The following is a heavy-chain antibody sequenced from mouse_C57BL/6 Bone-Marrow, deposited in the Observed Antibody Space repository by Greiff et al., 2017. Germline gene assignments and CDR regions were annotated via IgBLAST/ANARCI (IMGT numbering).Heavy chain of an antibody. D-gene: IGHD2-4*01. CDR1: GYTFTNYW. CDR2: MHPNGGSP. J-gene: IGHJ4*01. Sequence: VQLQQPGAELVKPGASVKLSCKASGYTFTNYWMHWVKQRPGQGLEWIGMMHPNGGSPDYNEKFKSEATLSVDKSSRTAYMELSSLTSEDSAVYYCARSYDYDYYTIDYWGQGPSVTVSS. CDR3: ARSYDYDYYTIDY. V-gene: IGHV1-64*01.